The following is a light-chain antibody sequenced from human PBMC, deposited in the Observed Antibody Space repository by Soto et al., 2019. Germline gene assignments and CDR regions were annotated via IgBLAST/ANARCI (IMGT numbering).Light chain of an antibody. J-gene: IGKJ1*01. CDR3: QQRYSSKT. Sequence: EIVLTQSPATLSLSPGERATLSCRASQSISNYLAWYQQKPGQAPRLLTYDASNRATGIPARFSGTGSGTDFTLTISSLEPADFAVYYCQQRYSSKTFGQGTKVEIK. CDR2: DAS. V-gene: IGKV3-11*01. CDR1: QSISNY.